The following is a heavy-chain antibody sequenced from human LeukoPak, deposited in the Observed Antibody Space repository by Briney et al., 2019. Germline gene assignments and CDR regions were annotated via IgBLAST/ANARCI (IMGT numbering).Heavy chain of an antibody. D-gene: IGHD3-22*01. CDR3: ARDKGSYDSSGYYSGVY. CDR2: IIPIFGTA. Sequence: SVKVSCKASGGTFSSYAISWVRQAPGQGLEWMGGIIPIFGTANYTQKFQGRVTITADESTSTAYMELSSLRSEDTAVYYCARDKGSYDSSGYYSGVYWGQGTLVTVSS. V-gene: IGHV1-69*13. J-gene: IGHJ4*02. CDR1: GGTFSSYA.